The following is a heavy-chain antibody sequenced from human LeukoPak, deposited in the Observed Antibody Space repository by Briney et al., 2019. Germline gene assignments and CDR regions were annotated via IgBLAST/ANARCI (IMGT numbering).Heavy chain of an antibody. CDR2: IYYSGST. Sequence: SETLSLTCTVSGGSISSYYWSWIRQPPGKGLEWIGYIYYSGSTNYNPSLKSRVTISVDTSKNQFSLKLTSVTAADTAVYYCARGFAPYDILTGYYFTSPLGAFDIWGQGTMVTVSS. CDR3: ARGFAPYDILTGYYFTSPLGAFDI. D-gene: IGHD3-9*01. CDR1: GGSISSYY. J-gene: IGHJ3*02. V-gene: IGHV4-59*01.